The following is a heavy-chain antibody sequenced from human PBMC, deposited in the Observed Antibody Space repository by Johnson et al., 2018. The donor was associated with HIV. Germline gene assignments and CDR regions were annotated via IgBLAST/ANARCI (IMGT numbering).Heavy chain of an antibody. D-gene: IGHD3-10*01. J-gene: IGHJ3*02. CDR2: ISSRGSTI. V-gene: IGHV3-48*03. CDR3: AREYTYGPDAFDI. CDR1: GFSFSSYE. Sequence: VQLVESGGGLVQPGGSLRLSCAASGFSFSSYEMNWVRQAPGKGLEWVSYISSRGSTIYYADSVKGRFTISRDNAKNSLYLQMNSLRAEDTAVYYCAREYTYGPDAFDIWGQGTVVSVST.